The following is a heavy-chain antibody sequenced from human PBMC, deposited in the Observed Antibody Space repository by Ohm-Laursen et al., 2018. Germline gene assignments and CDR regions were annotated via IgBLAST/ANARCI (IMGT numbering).Heavy chain of an antibody. V-gene: IGHV3-30*18. Sequence: SLRLSCAATRFSFSNYGMHWVRQAPGKGLEWVAVISYDGSNKYYADSVKGRFTISRDNSKNTLYLQMNSLRAEDTAVYYCAKDRSGSALSDGIEYWGQGTLVTVSS. CDR1: RFSFSNYG. D-gene: IGHD1-26*01. J-gene: IGHJ4*02. CDR3: AKDRSGSALSDGIEY. CDR2: ISYDGSNK.